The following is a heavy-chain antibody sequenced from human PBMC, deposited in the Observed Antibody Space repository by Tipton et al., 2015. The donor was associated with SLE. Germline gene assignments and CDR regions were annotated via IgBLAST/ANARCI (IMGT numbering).Heavy chain of an antibody. V-gene: IGHV3-30*03. CDR1: GFIFSYYG. J-gene: IGHJ4*02. D-gene: IGHD5-12*01. CDR3: ARKRYSGYDFDY. Sequence: SLRLSCAASGFIFSYYGMHWVRQAPGKGLEWVAVISYDGSKTYYADSVKGRCTISRDNSKNTLYLQMNSLRAEDTAVYYCARKRYSGYDFDYWGQGTLVTVSS. CDR2: ISYDGSKT.